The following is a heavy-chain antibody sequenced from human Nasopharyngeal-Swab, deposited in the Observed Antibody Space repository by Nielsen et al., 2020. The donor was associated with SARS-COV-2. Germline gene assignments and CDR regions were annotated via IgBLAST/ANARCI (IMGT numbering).Heavy chain of an antibody. CDR2: IIPILGIA. V-gene: IGHV1-69*04. CDR1: GYTLTELS. CDR3: ARVKSPGYSSSWYRDYYGMDV. Sequence: SVKVSCKVSGYTLTELSMHWVRQAPGKGLEWMGRIIPILGIANYAQKFQGRVTITADKSTSTAYVELSSLRSEDTAVYYCARVKSPGYSSSWYRDYYGMDVWGQGTTVTVSS. J-gene: IGHJ6*02. D-gene: IGHD6-13*01.